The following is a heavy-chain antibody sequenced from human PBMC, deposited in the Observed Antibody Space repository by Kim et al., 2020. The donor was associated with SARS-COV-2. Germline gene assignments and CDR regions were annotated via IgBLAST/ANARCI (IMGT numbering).Heavy chain of an antibody. CDR1: GFSFSDYY. V-gene: IGHV3-11*06. Sequence: GGSLRLSCAASGFSFSDYYMSWMRQAPGKGLEWVSYITRGSTYRDYAVSVKGRFTISRDDAQNSLYLQMNSLRADDTAVYYCARIGAPWGQGTLDTVLS. CDR2: ITRGSTYR. J-gene: IGHJ4*02. CDR3: ARIGAP. D-gene: IGHD2-15*01.